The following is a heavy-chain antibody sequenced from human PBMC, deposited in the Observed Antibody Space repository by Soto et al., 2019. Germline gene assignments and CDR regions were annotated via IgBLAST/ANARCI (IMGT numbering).Heavy chain of an antibody. CDR3: AKGRGSGWAWYFDN. Sequence: EVRLLEAGGGLKQPGGSLRLSCASSGFTFKESAMNWVRQAPGKGLEWVASISDTGASTWYAEAVRGRLSISRDNSKNTLYLQMNSLRGEDTAVYYCAKGRGSGWAWYFDNWGQGTLVTVSS. V-gene: IGHV3-23*01. CDR1: GFTFKESA. D-gene: IGHD6-19*01. J-gene: IGHJ4*02. CDR2: ISDTGAST.